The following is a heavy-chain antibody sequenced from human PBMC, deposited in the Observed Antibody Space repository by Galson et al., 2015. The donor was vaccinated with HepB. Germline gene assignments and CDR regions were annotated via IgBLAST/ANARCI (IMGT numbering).Heavy chain of an antibody. CDR1: GYTFTSYD. V-gene: IGHV1-8*01. CDR3: ARFESHSSSWYTYYYYGMDV. D-gene: IGHD6-13*01. J-gene: IGHJ6*02. Sequence: SVKVSCKASGYTFTSYDISWVRQATGQGLEWMGWMNPNSGNTGYAQKFQGRVTMTRNTSISTAYMELSSLRSEDTAVYYCARFESHSSSWYTYYYYGMDVWGQGTTVTVSS. CDR2: MNPNSGNT.